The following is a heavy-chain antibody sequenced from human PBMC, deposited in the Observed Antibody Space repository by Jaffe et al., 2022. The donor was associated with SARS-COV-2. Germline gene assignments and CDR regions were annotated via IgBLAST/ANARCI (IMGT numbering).Heavy chain of an antibody. CDR3: AREHYDFWSGYQYYFDY. J-gene: IGHJ4*02. CDR1: GFTFSSYW. V-gene: IGHV3-7*01. D-gene: IGHD3-3*01. Sequence: EVQLVESGGGLVQPGGSLRLSCAASGFTFSSYWMSWVRQAPGKGLEWVANIKQDGSEKYYVDSVKGRFTISRDNAKNSLYLQMNSLRAEDTAVYYCAREHYDFWSGYQYYFDYWGQGTLVTVSS. CDR2: IKQDGSEK.